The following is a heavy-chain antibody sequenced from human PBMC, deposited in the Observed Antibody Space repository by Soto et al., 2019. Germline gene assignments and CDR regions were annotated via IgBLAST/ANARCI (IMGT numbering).Heavy chain of an antibody. J-gene: IGHJ6*02. CDR2: IILFYGTP. CDR3: AIGQGATIGYYDYTMGI. Sequence: QVQLVQSGAEVKKPGSSVKVSCKASGGIFSSYAFSWVRQAPGQGLEWMGGIILFYGTPNYAQKFQGRVTMIADESTRTAYMELTSLRSDDTAVYYCAIGQGATIGYYDYTMGIWGQGTTVTVSS. D-gene: IGHD1-26*01. CDR1: GGIFSSYA. V-gene: IGHV1-69*12.